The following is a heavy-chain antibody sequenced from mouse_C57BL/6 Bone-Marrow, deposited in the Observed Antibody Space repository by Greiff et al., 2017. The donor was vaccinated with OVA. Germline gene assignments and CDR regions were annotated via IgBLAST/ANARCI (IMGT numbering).Heavy chain of an antibody. Sequence: QVQLKESGAELVKPGASVKISCKASGYAFSSYWMNWVQQRPGKGLEWIGQIYPGAGDTNYNGKFKGKATLTADKPTSAAYMQLSRLTSEDSAVYFCARRGGYYLAWFADWGQGTLVTVSA. J-gene: IGHJ3*01. CDR2: IYPGAGDT. CDR3: ARRGGYYLAWFAD. D-gene: IGHD2-3*01. V-gene: IGHV1-80*01. CDR1: GYAFSSYW.